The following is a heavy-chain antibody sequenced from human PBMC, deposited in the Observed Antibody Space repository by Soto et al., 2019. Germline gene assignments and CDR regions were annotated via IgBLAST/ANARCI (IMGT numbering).Heavy chain of an antibody. CDR3: AKDLQSYGDYDYYCYGMDV. CDR2: VKGNGGST. J-gene: IGHJ6*02. V-gene: IGHV3-23*01. CDR1: GFIFNNYV. Sequence: GGSLRLSCAASGFIFNNYVMTWVRQAPGKGLVWVSGVKGNGGSTHYADSVKGRFTISRDNFKNTLTLQMNSLRADDTAVYSCAKDLQSYGDYDYYCYGMDVWGLGTRVTVSS. D-gene: IGHD4-17*01.